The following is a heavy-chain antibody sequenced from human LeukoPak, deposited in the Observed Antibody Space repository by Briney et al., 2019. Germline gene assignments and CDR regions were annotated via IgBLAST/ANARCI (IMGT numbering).Heavy chain of an antibody. V-gene: IGHV4-39*01. Sequence: SETLSLTCTVSGGSISSSSYYWGWVRQPPGKGLEWIGSIYYSGSTYYNPSLKSRVTISVDTSKNQFSLKLSSVTAADTAVYYCARHYGDAYNWFDPWGQGTLVTVSS. CDR2: IYYSGST. J-gene: IGHJ5*02. D-gene: IGHD4-17*01. CDR3: ARHYGDAYNWFDP. CDR1: GGSISSSSYY.